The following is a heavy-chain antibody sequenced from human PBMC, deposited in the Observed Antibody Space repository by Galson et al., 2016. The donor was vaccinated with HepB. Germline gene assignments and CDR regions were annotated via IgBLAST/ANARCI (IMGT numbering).Heavy chain of an antibody. J-gene: IGHJ3*01. CDR1: GFSFSTYT. D-gene: IGHD2-15*01. Sequence: SLRLSCAASGFSFSTYTMGWVRQAPGKGLEWVSTFDFHTGWTLYVDSVKGLFTISRDTSKNTLYLQINSLRVEDTAIYYCSKAYSGGSPYRAFDFRGQGTVVTVSP. CDR3: SKAYSGGSPYRAFDF. V-gene: IGHV3-23*01. CDR2: FDFHTGWT.